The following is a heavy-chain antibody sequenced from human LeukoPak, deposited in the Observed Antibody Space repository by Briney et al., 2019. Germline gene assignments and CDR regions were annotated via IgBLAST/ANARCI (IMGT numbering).Heavy chain of an antibody. CDR2: IYHIGST. D-gene: IGHD2-2*02. Sequence: PSGTLSLTCAVSGGSISSSNWWSWVRQPPGEGLGLIGEIYHIGSTNYNPSLKSRVTISVDTSKNQFSLKLSSVTAADTAVYYCARDNRYCSSTSCYRGYYYGMDVWGQGTTVTVSS. CDR3: ARDNRYCSSTSCYRGYYYGMDV. V-gene: IGHV4-4*02. CDR1: GGSISSSNW. J-gene: IGHJ6*02.